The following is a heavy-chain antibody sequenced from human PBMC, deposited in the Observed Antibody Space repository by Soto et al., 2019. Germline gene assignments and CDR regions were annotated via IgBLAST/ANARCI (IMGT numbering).Heavy chain of an antibody. D-gene: IGHD3-3*01. J-gene: IGHJ5*02. Sequence: GGSLRLSCAASGFTFISYAMHWVRQAPGKGLEWVAVISYDGSNKYYADSVKGRFTISRDNSKNTLYLQMNSLRAEDTAVYYCASGPVYLEWLNWFDPWGQGTLVTVSS. V-gene: IGHV3-30-3*01. CDR3: ASGPVYLEWLNWFDP. CDR1: GFTFISYA. CDR2: ISYDGSNK.